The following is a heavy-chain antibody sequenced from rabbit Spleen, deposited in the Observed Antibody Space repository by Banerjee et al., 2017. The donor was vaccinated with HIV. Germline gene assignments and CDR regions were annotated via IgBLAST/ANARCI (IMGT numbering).Heavy chain of an antibody. D-gene: IGHD1-1*01. CDR2: IYTGSGGT. J-gene: IGHJ4*01. CDR3: ARSSTDSVGYYLYDFDL. V-gene: IGHV1S40*01. Sequence: QSLEESGGDLVKPGASLTLTCTASGIDASDYYYMCWVRQAPGKGLEWIACIYTGSGGTYYASWTKGRFTISTASSTAVTLQMTSLTAADTATYFCARSSTDSVGYYLYDFDLWGQGTLVTVS. CDR1: GIDASDYYY.